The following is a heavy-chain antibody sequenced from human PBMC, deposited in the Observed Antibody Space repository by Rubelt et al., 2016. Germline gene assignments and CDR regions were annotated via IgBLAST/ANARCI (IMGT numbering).Heavy chain of an antibody. J-gene: IGHJ4*02. CDR3: ALLSKQVERLRFLEWLLYPDY. Sequence: VKVSCKASGYTFTSYAMHWVRQAPGQRLEWMGWINAGNGNTKYSQKFQGRVTITRDTSASTAYMELSSLRSEDTAVYYCALLSKQVERLRFLEWLLYPDYWGQGTLVTVSS. CDR2: INAGNGNT. CDR1: GYTFTSYA. D-gene: IGHD3-3*01. V-gene: IGHV1-3*01.